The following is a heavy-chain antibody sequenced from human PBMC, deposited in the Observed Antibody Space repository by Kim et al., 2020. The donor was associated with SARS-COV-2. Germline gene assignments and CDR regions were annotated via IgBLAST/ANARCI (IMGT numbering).Heavy chain of an antibody. J-gene: IGHJ5*02. D-gene: IGHD2-2*01. CDR2: IYHSGST. Sequence: SETLSLTCTVSGYSISSGYYWGWIRQPPGKGLEWIGSIYHSGSTYYNPSLKSRVTISVDTSKNQFSLKMSSVTAADTAVYYCARDGESSTAPNWFDPWC. V-gene: IGHV4-38-2*02. CDR1: GYSISSGYY. CDR3: ARDGESSTAPNWFDP.